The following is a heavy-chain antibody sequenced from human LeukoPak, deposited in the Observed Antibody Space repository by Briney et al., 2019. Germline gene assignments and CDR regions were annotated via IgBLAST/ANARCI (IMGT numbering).Heavy chain of an antibody. CDR3: ARDLDYDFWGGMN. CDR1: GFTFSSYS. J-gene: IGHJ4*02. V-gene: IGHV3-21*01. Sequence: GGSLRLSCAASGFTFSSYSMNWVRQAPGKGLEWVSSISSSSSYIYYADSVKGRFTISRDNAKNSLYLQMNSLRAEDTAVYYCARDLDYDFWGGMNWGQGTLVTVSS. CDR2: ISSSSSYI. D-gene: IGHD3-3*01.